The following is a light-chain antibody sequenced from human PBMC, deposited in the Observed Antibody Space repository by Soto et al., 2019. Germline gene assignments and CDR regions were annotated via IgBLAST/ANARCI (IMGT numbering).Light chain of an antibody. CDR3: FSKISGFVYG. V-gene: IGLV2-14*01. CDR2: DVN. J-gene: IGLJ1*01. Sequence: QSVLARPASVSGSFGQSITISCSGPNTDLGVYGYVSWYQHHPGKAPKLLIYDVNNRPSGISYRFSGSKSGDTASLTISGVQADDEADYFCFSKISGFVYGFGTGTKLTVL. CDR1: NTDLGVYGY.